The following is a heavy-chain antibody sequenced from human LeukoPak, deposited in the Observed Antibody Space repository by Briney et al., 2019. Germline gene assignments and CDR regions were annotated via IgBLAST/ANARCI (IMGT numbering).Heavy chain of an antibody. D-gene: IGHD3-3*01. CDR2: IRYDGSNK. CDR3: AKDRITIFGVVIADALDI. Sequence: GGSLRLSCAASGFTFSSYGMHWVRQAPGKGLEWVAFIRYDGSNKYYADSVKGRFTISRDNSKNTLYLQMNSLRAEDTAVYYCAKDRITIFGVVIADALDIWGQGTMVTVSS. CDR1: GFTFSSYG. J-gene: IGHJ3*02. V-gene: IGHV3-30*02.